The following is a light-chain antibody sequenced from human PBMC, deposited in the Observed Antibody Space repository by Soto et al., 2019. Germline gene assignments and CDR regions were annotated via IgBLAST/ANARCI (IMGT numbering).Light chain of an antibody. V-gene: IGLV2-14*01. J-gene: IGLJ1*01. Sequence: QSVLTQPAPVSGSPGHSITISCTGTSSDVGGYNYVSWYQQHPGKAPKLMIYDVSNRPSGASNRFSGSKSGNTASLTISGLQAGDEADYYCSSYTSSSTLYVFGTGTKVTVL. CDR1: SSDVGGYNY. CDR3: SSYTSSSTLYV. CDR2: DVS.